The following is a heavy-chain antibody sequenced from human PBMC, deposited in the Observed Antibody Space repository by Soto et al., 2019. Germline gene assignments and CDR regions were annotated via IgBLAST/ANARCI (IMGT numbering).Heavy chain of an antibody. D-gene: IGHD3-10*01. CDR1: GFTFSSYG. Sequence: GGSLRLSCAASGFTFSSYGMHWVRQAPGKGLEWVAVISYDGSNKYYADSVKGRFTISRDNSKNTLYLQMNSLRAEDTPVYYCANSRGSRWDIWFGEPKTYYYYGMDVWGQGTTVTVSS. J-gene: IGHJ6*02. V-gene: IGHV3-30*18. CDR2: ISYDGSNK. CDR3: ANSRGSRWDIWFGEPKTYYYYGMDV.